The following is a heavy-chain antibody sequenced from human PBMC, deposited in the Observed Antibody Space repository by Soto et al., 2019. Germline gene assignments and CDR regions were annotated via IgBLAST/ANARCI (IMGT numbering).Heavy chain of an antibody. Sequence: GGSLRLSCTASGFSVSNNYMSWVRQAPGKGLEWVSILYSGGNTYYADSVRGRFTISRVNSLNTLYLQMNNLRLDDTGVYYCARGADDYGDRVDYWGQGTLVTVSS. V-gene: IGHV3-53*01. CDR1: GFSVSNNY. CDR3: ARGADDYGDRVDY. CDR2: LYSGGNT. D-gene: IGHD4-17*01. J-gene: IGHJ4*02.